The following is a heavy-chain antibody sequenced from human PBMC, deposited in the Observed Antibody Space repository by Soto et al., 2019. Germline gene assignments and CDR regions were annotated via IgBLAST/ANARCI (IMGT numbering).Heavy chain of an antibody. CDR3: ARDMYSSDYFVKWFDP. Sequence: QVRLVESGGGVVQPGRSMRLSCTASGFSFSSYAMYWFRQPPGKGLEWVAVISHDGINKHYADSVKGRVTVSRDNSNHSLDLQLNSLRGEYTAMYYCARDMYSSDYFVKWFDPWGQETLVTFSS. CDR2: ISHDGINK. CDR1: GFSFSSYA. D-gene: IGHD6-19*01. J-gene: IGHJ5*02. V-gene: IGHV3-30-3*01.